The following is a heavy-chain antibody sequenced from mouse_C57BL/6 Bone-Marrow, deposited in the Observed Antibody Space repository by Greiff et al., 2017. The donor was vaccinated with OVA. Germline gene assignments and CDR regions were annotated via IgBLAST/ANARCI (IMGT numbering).Heavy chain of an antibody. CDR2: IDPETGGN. CDR1: GYTFTDYE. D-gene: IGHD2-4*01. CDR3: TTPYDYDLYYAMDY. J-gene: IGHJ4*01. V-gene: IGHV1-15*01. Sequence: QVQLQQSGAELVRPGASVTLSCKASGYTFTDYEMHWVKQTPVHGLEWIGAIDPETGGNAYNQKFKGKAILTADKSSSTAYMELRSLTSEDSAVYYCTTPYDYDLYYAMDYWGQGTSVTVSS.